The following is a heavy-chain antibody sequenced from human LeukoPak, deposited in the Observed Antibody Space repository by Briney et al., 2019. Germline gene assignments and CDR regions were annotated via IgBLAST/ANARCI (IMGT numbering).Heavy chain of an antibody. D-gene: IGHD4-23*01. V-gene: IGHV3-21*01. CDR1: GFTFSSYN. CDR3: ARSDYGGNSDDAFDI. J-gene: IGHJ3*02. CDR2: IGSSDIYI. Sequence: GGSLILSCAASGFTFSSYNMNWVRQAPGKGLEWVPSIGSSDIYIYYADSVKGRFTISRDNAKNSLYLQMDSLRAEDTAVYYCARSDYGGNSDDAFDIWGQGTMVTVSS.